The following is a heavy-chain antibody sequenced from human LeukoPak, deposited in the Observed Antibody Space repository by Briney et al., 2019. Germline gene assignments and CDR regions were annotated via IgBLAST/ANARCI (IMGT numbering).Heavy chain of an antibody. J-gene: IGHJ4*02. V-gene: IGHV3-23*01. CDR1: GFTVSSNY. Sequence: GGSLRLSCAASGFTVSSNYMSGVRQAPGKGREWVSAISGSGCSTYYADSVKARFTISRDNSKNTLYLQMNSLRAEDTAVYYCAKDLVVVPATSLDYWGQGTLVTVSS. D-gene: IGHD2-2*01. CDR3: AKDLVVVPATSLDY. CDR2: ISGSGCST.